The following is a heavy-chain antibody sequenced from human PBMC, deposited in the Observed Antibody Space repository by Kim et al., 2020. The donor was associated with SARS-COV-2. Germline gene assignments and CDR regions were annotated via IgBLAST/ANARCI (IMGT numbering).Heavy chain of an antibody. V-gene: IGHV1-46*01. CDR3: ARPAGDYGTYYFDY. Sequence: AQKFQGRVPMTRDTSTSTVYMELSSLRSEDTAVYYCARPAGDYGTYYFDYWGQGTLVTVSS. J-gene: IGHJ4*02. D-gene: IGHD4-17*01.